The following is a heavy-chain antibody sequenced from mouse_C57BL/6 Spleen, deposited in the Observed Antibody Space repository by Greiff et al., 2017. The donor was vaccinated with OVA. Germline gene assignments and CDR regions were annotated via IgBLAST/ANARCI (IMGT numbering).Heavy chain of an antibody. CDR1: GYTFTSYW. CDR2: IDPSDSYT. V-gene: IGHV1-59*01. CDR3: ARGEGWFAY. J-gene: IGHJ3*01. Sequence: QVQLQQPGAELVRPGTSVKLSCKASGYTFTSYWMHWVKQRPGQGLEWIGVIDPSDSYTNYNQKFKGKATLTVGTSSSTAYMQLSSLTSEDSAVYYCARGEGWFAYWGQGTLVTVSA.